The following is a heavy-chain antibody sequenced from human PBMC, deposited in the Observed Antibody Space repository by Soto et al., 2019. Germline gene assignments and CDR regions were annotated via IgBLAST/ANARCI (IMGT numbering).Heavy chain of an antibody. CDR1: GYTFTSYY. V-gene: IGHV1-46*01. J-gene: IGHJ6*02. Sequence: ASVKVSCKASGYTFTSYYMHWVRQAPGQGLEWMGIINPSGGSTSYAQKFQGRVTMIRDTSTSTVYMELSSLRSEDTAVYYCARVSRSSPTYYYYGMDVWGQGTTVTVSS. CDR3: ARVSRSSPTYYYYGMDV. D-gene: IGHD6-13*01. CDR2: INPSGGST.